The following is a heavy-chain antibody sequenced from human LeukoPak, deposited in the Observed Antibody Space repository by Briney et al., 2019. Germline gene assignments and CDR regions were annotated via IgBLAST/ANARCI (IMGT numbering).Heavy chain of an antibody. D-gene: IGHD6-19*01. CDR2: INPNGGST. J-gene: IGHJ4*02. CDR1: GFTFSSYY. Sequence: EGSLMVSCTASGFTFSSYYMHWVRQEAGQGLDWMAIINPNGGSTSYAQKFQGRVTMTRDTSTSTVYMELSSLRSEDTAVYYCARSVSSGWYAEFDYWGQGTLVTVSS. V-gene: IGHV1-46*03. CDR3: ARSVSSGWYAEFDY.